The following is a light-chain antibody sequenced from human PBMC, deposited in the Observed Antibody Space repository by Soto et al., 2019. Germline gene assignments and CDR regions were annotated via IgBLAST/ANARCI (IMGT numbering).Light chain of an antibody. Sequence: DIVMTQSPLSLPVTPGEPASISCRSSQSLLHSNGYNYLDWYLQKPGQSPQLLIYLGSNRASGVPDWFSGSGSGTAFTLKISRVEAEDVGVYYCMQALQTPRTFGQGTKVEIK. CDR3: MQALQTPRT. J-gene: IGKJ1*01. V-gene: IGKV2-28*01. CDR1: QSLLHSNGYNY. CDR2: LGS.